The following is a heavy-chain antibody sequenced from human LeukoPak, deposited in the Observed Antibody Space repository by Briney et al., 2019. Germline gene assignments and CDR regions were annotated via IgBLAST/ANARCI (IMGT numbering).Heavy chain of an antibody. CDR1: GGSISSYY. CDR3: ARVTVPSYYYYYMDV. D-gene: IGHD2-2*01. CDR2: IYTSGST. Sequence: SETLSLTCTVSGGSISSYYRSWIRQPAGKGLEWIGRIYTSGSTNYNPSLKSRVTMSVDTSKNQFSLKLSSVTAADTAVYYCARVTVPSYYYYYMDVWGKGTTVTVSS. J-gene: IGHJ6*03. V-gene: IGHV4-4*07.